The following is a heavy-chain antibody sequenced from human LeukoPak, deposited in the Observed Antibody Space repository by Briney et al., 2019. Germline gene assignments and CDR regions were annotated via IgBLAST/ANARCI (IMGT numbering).Heavy chain of an antibody. J-gene: IGHJ5*02. CDR1: GFTFSSYW. V-gene: IGHV3-74*01. D-gene: IGHD3-10*01. Sequence: PGGSLRLSCAASGFTFSSYWMHWVRQAPGKGLVWVSRINGDGIGTTYADSVKGRFTISRDDSKNTLYLQMNSLRAEDTAVYYCARGLDGSGTYYKVWFDPWGQGTLVTVSS. CDR2: INGDGIGT. CDR3: ARGLDGSGTYYKVWFDP.